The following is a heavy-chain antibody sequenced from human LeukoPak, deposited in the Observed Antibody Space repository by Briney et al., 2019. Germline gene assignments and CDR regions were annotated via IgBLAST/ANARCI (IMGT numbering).Heavy chain of an antibody. CDR1: GLTVSRNY. CDR2: IYSGGST. V-gene: IGHV3-66*02. J-gene: IGHJ4*02. Sequence: GGSLRLSCAASGLTVSRNYMSWVRQAPGKGLEWVSVIYSGGSTYYADSVKGRFTISRDNSKNTLYLQMNSLRAEDTAVYYCARGGTTTVATFDYWGQGTLVTVSS. CDR3: ARGGTTTVATFDY. D-gene: IGHD3-22*01.